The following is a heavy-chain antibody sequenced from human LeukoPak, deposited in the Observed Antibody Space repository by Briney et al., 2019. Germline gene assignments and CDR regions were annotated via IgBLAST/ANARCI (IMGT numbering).Heavy chain of an antibody. CDR2: ISGNSIST. CDR3: ARGKLTPTVVTPRGYYFDY. Sequence: GGSLRLSCAASGFTFSSYAMSWVRQAPGKGLGWVSVISGNSISTYYADSVKGRFTISRDNSKNTLYLQMNSLRAEDTAVYYCARGKLTPTVVTPRGYYFDYWGQGTLVTVSS. V-gene: IGHV3-23*01. D-gene: IGHD4-23*01. CDR1: GFTFSSYA. J-gene: IGHJ4*02.